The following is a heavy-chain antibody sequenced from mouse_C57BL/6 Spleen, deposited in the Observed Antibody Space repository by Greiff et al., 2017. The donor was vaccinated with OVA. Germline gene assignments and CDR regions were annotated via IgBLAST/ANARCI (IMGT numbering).Heavy chain of an antibody. CDR2: IYPSDSET. CDR3: ARRGYYYAMDY. Sequence: QVQLQQPGAELVRPGSSVKLSCKASGYTFTSYWMDWVKQRPGQGLEWIGNIYPSDSETHYNQKFKDKATLTVDKSSSTAYMQLSSLTSEDSAVYDCARRGYYYAMDYWGQGTSVTVSS. V-gene: IGHV1-61*01. CDR1: GYTFTSYW. J-gene: IGHJ4*01.